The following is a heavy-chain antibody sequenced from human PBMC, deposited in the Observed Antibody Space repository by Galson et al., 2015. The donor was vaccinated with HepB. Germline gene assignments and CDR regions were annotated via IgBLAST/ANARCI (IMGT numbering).Heavy chain of an antibody. CDR3: ARGSPEWELFAYYFDY. V-gene: IGHV1-2*02. J-gene: IGHJ4*02. CDR2: INPNSGGT. Sequence: SVKVSCKASGYTFTGYYMHWVRQAPGQGLEWMGRINPNSGGTNYAQKFQGRVTMTRDTSISTAYMELNSLRSDDTAVYYCARGSPEWELFAYYFDYWGQGILVTVSS. CDR1: GYTFTGYY. D-gene: IGHD1-26*01.